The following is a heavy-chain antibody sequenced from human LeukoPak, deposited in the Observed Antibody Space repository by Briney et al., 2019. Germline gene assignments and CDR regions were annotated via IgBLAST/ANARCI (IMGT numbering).Heavy chain of an antibody. CDR1: GFTFSSYS. CDR2: ISSSSSSYI. CDR3: ARDGAYCGGDCYPYYFDY. D-gene: IGHD2-21*01. J-gene: IGHJ4*02. Sequence: GGSLRLSCAASGFTFSSYSMNWVRQAPGKGLEWVSSISSSSSSYIYYADSVRGRFTISRDNAKHSLYLQMNSLRAEDTAVYYCARDGAYCGGDCYPYYFDYWGQGTLVTVYS. V-gene: IGHV3-21*01.